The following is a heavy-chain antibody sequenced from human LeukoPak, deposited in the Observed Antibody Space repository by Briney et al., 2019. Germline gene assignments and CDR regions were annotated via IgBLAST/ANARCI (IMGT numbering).Heavy chain of an antibody. V-gene: IGHV3-33*08. D-gene: IGHD6-19*01. CDR3: AREWGRIAVAGGPGY. J-gene: IGHJ4*02. CDR2: IWYDGQTK. CDR1: GFTFSSYG. Sequence: PGRSLRLSCAASGFTFSSYGMHWVRQAPGKGLEWVAVIWYDGQTKFYADSVKGRFTISGDNSGNTLFLHMTSLRVEDTAVYYCAREWGRIAVAGGPGYWGQGALVTVSS.